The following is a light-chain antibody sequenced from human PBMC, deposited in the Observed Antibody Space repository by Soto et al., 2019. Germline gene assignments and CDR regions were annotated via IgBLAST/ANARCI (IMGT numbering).Light chain of an antibody. CDR2: SAS. CDR3: QQSYGTPDT. V-gene: IGKV1-39*01. J-gene: IGKJ2*01. CDR1: QTISSH. Sequence: DIQMTQSPSSLSASVGDRVNISCRANQTISSHLNWYQQKPGKAPNLLIYSASTLQGGVPSRFSGGGSGTDFFLSISSLQHEDSATYYCQQSYGTPDTFGRGTKLEIK.